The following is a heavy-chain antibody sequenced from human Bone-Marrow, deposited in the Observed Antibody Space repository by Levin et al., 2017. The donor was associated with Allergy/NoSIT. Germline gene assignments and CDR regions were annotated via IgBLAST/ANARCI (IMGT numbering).Heavy chain of an antibody. V-gene: IGHV4-59*01. Sequence: SETLSLTCTVSGGSISSYYWSWIRQSPGKGLEWIGYIYYSGSTNYNPSLKSRVTISVDTSKNQFSLKLSSVTAADTAVYYCARAVYGGDFWSGYNKSKYYYYGMDVWGQGTTVTVSS. CDR2: IYYSGST. CDR3: ARAVYGGDFWSGYNKSKYYYYGMDV. CDR1: GGSISSYY. J-gene: IGHJ6*02. D-gene: IGHD3-3*01.